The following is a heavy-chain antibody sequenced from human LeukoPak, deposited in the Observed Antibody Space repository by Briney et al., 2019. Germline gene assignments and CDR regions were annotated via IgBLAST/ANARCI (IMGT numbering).Heavy chain of an antibody. CDR2: ISYDGSNK. CDR1: GFTFSSYA. CDR3: ARVSRGYSYGPGDY. D-gene: IGHD5-18*01. J-gene: IGHJ4*02. V-gene: IGHV3-30-3*01. Sequence: GGSLRLSCAASGFTFSSYAMHWVRQAPGKGLEWVAVISYDGSNKYYADSVKGRFTISRDSSKNTLYLQMNSLRAEDTAVYYCARVSRGYSYGPGDYWGQGTLVTVSS.